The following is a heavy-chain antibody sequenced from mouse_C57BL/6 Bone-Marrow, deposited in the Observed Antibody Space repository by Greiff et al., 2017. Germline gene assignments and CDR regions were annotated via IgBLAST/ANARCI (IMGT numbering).Heavy chain of an antibody. CDR2: IDPEDGET. D-gene: IGHD1-2*01. Sequence: EVQLQQSGAELVKPGASVKLSCTASGFNIKDYYMHWVKQRTEQGLEWIGRIDPEDGETTYAPKFQGKATITADTSSNTAYLQLSSLTSEDTAVYYCAPHYYGKGFDVWGTGTTVTVSS. CDR3: APHYYGKGFDV. CDR1: GFNIKDYY. J-gene: IGHJ1*03. V-gene: IGHV14-2*01.